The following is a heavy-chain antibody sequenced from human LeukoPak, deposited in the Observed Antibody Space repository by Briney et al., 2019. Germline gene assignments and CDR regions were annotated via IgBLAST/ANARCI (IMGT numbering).Heavy chain of an antibody. CDR3: ARDRIVPLRYFDY. CDR1: GGSISSGSYY. CDR2: IYTSGST. D-gene: IGHD2-8*01. V-gene: IGHV4-61*02. Sequence: NASETLSLTCTVSGGSISSGSYYWSWIRQPAGKGLEWIGRIYTSGSTNYNPSLKSRVTISVDTSKNQFSLKLSSVTAADTAVYYCARDRIVPLRYFDYWGQGTLVTVSS. J-gene: IGHJ4*02.